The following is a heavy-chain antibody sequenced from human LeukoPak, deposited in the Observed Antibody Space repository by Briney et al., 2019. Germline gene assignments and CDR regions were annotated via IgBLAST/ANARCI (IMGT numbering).Heavy chain of an antibody. D-gene: IGHD6-6*01. CDR1: GGSISSYC. Sequence: PAETLSLTCTASGGSISSYCWSWVRQPPGKGLEWIGYIYCSGSTNNNPPLTSRVTISVDTSKNQFSLKLSSVTAADTAVYYCARERIPYSSSPGAFDIWGQGTMVTVSS. J-gene: IGHJ3*02. CDR3: ARERIPYSSSPGAFDI. V-gene: IGHV4-59*01. CDR2: IYCSGST.